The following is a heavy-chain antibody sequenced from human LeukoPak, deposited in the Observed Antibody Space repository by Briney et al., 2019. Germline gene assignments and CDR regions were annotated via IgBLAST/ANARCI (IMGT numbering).Heavy chain of an antibody. CDR1: GYTFTSYA. V-gene: IGHV1-3*01. J-gene: IGHJ4*02. D-gene: IGHD6-13*01. CDR2: INAGNGNT. CDR3: ASDGVAGIAAAGMLDY. Sequence: GASVKVSCKASGYTFTSYAMHWVRQAPGQRLEWMGWINAGNGNTKYSQKFQGRVTITRNTSASTAYMELSSLRFEDTAVYYCASDGVAGIAAAGMLDYWGQGTLVTVSS.